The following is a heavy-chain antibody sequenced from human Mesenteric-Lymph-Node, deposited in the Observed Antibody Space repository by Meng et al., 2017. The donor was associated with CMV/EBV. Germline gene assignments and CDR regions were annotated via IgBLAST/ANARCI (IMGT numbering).Heavy chain of an antibody. J-gene: IGHJ6*02. D-gene: IGHD3-3*01. CDR3: AKAYNLANSYDFWSGYPSRDYYYGMDV. Sequence: GGSLRLSCAASGFTFDDYAMHWVRQAPGKGLEWVSGISWNSGSIGYADSVKGRFTISRDNAKNSLYLQMNSLRAEDTALYYCAKAYNLANSYDFWSGYPSRDYYYGMDVWGQGTTVTVSS. V-gene: IGHV3-9*01. CDR1: GFTFDDYA. CDR2: ISWNSGSI.